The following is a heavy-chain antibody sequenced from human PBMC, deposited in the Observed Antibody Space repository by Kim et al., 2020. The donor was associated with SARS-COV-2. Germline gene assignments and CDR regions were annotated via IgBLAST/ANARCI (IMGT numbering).Heavy chain of an antibody. D-gene: IGHD3-3*01. V-gene: IGHV5-10-1*01. J-gene: IGHJ5*02. CDR3: ARQYDFWSGYAKPHWFDP. CDR1: GYSFTSYW. CDR2: IDPSDSYT. Sequence: GESLKISCKGSGYSFTSYWISWVRQMPGKGLEWMGRIDPSDSYTNYSPSFQGHVTISADKSISTAYLQWSSLKASDNAMYYCARQYDFWSGYAKPHWFDPWGQGTLVTVSS.